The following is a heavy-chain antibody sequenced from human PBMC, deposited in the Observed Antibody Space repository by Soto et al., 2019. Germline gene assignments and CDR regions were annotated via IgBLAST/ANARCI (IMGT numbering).Heavy chain of an antibody. V-gene: IGHV4-31*03. D-gene: IGHD3-10*01. CDR1: GGSISSGGYY. CDR3: ARVSPMVRGVIMPHSPPYYGMDV. J-gene: IGHJ6*02. CDR2: IYYSGST. Sequence: QVQLQESGPGLVKPSQTLSLTCTVSGGSISSGGYYWSWIRQHPGKGLEWIGYIYYSGSTYYNPSLKSRVTISVDTSKNQFSLKLSSVTAADTAVYYCARVSPMVRGVIMPHSPPYYGMDVWGQGTTVTVSS.